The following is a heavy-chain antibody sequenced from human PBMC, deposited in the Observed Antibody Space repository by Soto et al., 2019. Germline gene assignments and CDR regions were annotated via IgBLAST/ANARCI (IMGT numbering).Heavy chain of an antibody. J-gene: IGHJ3*02. D-gene: IGHD3-22*01. CDR1: GGSISSYY. V-gene: IGHV4-59*01. CDR3: ARGGYSDSSGYYYHDAFDI. Sequence: QVQLQESGPGLVKPSETLSLTCTVSGGSISSYYWSWIRQPPGKGLEWIGYIYYSGSTNYNPSLMSRVAISVDTSKPQFSLKLSSVTDADTAVYYWARGGYSDSSGYYYHDAFDIWGQGTMVTVS. CDR2: IYYSGST.